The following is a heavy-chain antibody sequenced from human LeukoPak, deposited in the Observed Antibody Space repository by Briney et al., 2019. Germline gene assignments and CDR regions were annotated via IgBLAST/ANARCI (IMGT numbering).Heavy chain of an antibody. CDR3: AAWDCSSTSCQYYYYYYGMDV. CDR1: GGTFSSYA. D-gene: IGHD2-2*01. CDR2: IIPILGIA. Sequence: GASVKVSCTASGGTFSSYAISWVRQAPGQGLEWMGRIIPILGIANYAQKFQGRVTITADKSTSTAYMELSSLRSEDTAVYYCAAWDCSSTSCQYYYYYYGMDVWGQGTTVTVSS. V-gene: IGHV1-69*04. J-gene: IGHJ6*02.